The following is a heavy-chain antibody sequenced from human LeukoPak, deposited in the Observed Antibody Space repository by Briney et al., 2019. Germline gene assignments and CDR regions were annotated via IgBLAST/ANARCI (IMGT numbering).Heavy chain of an antibody. CDR1: GYAFTSYG. V-gene: IGHV1-18*01. D-gene: IGHD2-15*01. Sequence: ASVKVSCKASGYAFTSYGISWVRQAPGQGLEWMGWISAYNGNTNYAPKLQGRVTMTTDTSTSTAYMELRSLRSDDAAVYYCAREDCSGGSCYSLSLTPVFHVFDIWGQGTMVTVSS. CDR3: AREDCSGGSCYSLSLTPVFHVFDI. J-gene: IGHJ3*02. CDR2: ISAYNGNT.